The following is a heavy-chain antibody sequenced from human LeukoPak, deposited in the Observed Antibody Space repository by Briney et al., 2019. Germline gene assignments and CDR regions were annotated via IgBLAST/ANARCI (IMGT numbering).Heavy chain of an antibody. Sequence: ASVKVSCKASGYTFTSYYMHWVRQAPGHGLEWMGIINPRGGSTTYAQKFQGRVSMTRDTSTSTVYMELSSLRSEDTAVYYCARAAIVEAGTLDYWGQGTLVTVSS. CDR3: ARAAIVEAGTLDY. V-gene: IGHV1-46*01. D-gene: IGHD6-13*01. CDR1: GYTFTSYY. J-gene: IGHJ4*02. CDR2: INPRGGST.